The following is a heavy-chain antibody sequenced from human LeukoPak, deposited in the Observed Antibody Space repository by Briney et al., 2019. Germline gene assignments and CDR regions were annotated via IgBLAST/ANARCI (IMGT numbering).Heavy chain of an antibody. CDR3: AREGGYSYDY. V-gene: IGHV4-34*01. CDR1: GGSFSDYW. CDR2: VNHSGRT. D-gene: IGHD5-18*01. Sequence: SETLSLTCAVYGGSFSDYWWTWIRQSPGKGLEWIGEVNHSGRTNYNPTLKSRVSISVDTSKNQFSLKLSSVTAADTAVYYCAREGGYSYDYWGQGTLVTVSS. J-gene: IGHJ4*02.